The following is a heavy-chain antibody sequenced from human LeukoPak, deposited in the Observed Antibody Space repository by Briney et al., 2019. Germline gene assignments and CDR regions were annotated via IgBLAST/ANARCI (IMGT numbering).Heavy chain of an antibody. CDR1: SGSIGSSSNY. Sequence: SETLSLTCTVSSGSIGSSSNYWGWIRQAPGKGLEWIGSVYYSGSTFYNPSLKSRVTISVDTSKNQFSLKLRSVTAADTAIYYCARASFNVVFGNWFDPWGQGTLVTVSS. CDR2: VYYSGST. D-gene: IGHD2-8*01. J-gene: IGHJ5*02. V-gene: IGHV4-39*01. CDR3: ARASFNVVFGNWFDP.